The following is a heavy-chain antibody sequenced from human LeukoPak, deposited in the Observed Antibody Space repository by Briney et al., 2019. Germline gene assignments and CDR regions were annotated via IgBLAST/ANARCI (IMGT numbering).Heavy chain of an antibody. CDR2: FDPEDGET. V-gene: IGHV1-24*01. CDR1: GYTLTKLY. J-gene: IGHJ6*02. D-gene: IGHD2-21*01. Sequence: ASVKVSCKVSGYTLTKLYIHWVRQAPGQGLEWMGGFDPEDGETIYAQQFQGRVTMTEDTSSDTAYMELKNLRSEDTAVYYCGTLRWHIIELHYYYAMDVWGQGTTVTVSS. CDR3: GTLRWHIIELHYYYAMDV.